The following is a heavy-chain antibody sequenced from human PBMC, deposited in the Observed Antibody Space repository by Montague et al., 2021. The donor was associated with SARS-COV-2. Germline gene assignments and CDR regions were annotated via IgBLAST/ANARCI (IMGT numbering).Heavy chain of an antibody. J-gene: IGHJ6*02. Sequence: SLRLSCAASVFTFSRYAMHWVRQAPGKGLEWVAVISYDGSNKYYXXSLKGRFTISRDNSKDTLYLQMNSLRAEDTAVYYCARDRWYYDILTGYLPRPYYYYYYGMDVWGQGTTVTVSS. D-gene: IGHD3-9*01. V-gene: IGHV3-30-3*01. CDR1: VFTFSRYA. CDR2: ISYDGSNK. CDR3: ARDRWYYDILTGYLPRPYYYYYYGMDV.